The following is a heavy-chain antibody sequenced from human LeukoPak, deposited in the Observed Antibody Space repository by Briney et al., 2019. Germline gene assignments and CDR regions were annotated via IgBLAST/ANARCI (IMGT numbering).Heavy chain of an antibody. Sequence: GGSLRLSCAASGFTFSSYAMSWVRQAPGKGLEWVSAISGSGGSTYYADSVKGRFTISRDNSKNTLSLQMNSLSAEDTAVYYCAGILRGSFDLWGQGTLVTVSS. J-gene: IGHJ3*01. V-gene: IGHV3-23*01. CDR2: ISGSGGST. CDR3: AGILRGSFDL. CDR1: GFTFSSYA.